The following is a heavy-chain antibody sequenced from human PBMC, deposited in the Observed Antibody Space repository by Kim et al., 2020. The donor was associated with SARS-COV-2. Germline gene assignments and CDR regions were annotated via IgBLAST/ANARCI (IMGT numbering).Heavy chain of an antibody. J-gene: IGHJ6*02. V-gene: IGHV3-15*01. CDR2: IKTKTDAETA. CDR3: TTHRKFCRESSGYYFYYGMDV. D-gene: IGHD3-22*01. Sequence: GGSLRLSCAGSSFSLTNVWMNWVRQAPGKGLEWVGHIKTKTDAETADYAAPVKGRFTISRDDSENTVSLQMTSLQTDDTAVYYCTTHRKFCRESSGYYFYYGMDVWGQGTTVTVSS. CDR1: SFSLTNVW.